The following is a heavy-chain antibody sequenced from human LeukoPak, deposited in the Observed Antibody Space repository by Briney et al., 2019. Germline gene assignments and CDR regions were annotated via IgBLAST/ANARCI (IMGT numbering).Heavy chain of an antibody. CDR1: GFTFSSYS. J-gene: IGHJ6*02. V-gene: IGHV3-21*01. D-gene: IGHD3-10*01. Sequence: PGGSLRLSCAASGFTFSSYSMNWDRQAPGKGLEWVSSISSSSYIYYADSVKGRFTISRDNAKNSLYLQMNSLRAEDTAVYYCARDYGSGSYYIDYYYGMDVWGQGTTVTVSS. CDR3: ARDYGSGSYYIDYYYGMDV. CDR2: ISSSSYI.